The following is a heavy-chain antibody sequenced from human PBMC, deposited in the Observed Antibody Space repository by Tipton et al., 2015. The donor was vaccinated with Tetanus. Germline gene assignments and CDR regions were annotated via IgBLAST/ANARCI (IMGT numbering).Heavy chain of an antibody. J-gene: IGHJ3*02. Sequence: SLRLSCAASGVTVSGNYMSWVRQAPGKGLEWVSVIYTGGSADYTDSVKGRLTISRDNSNNSLSLQMNSLRIDDTAVYYCAKEIYVGSGAAFDIWGQGTVVTVSS. CDR1: GVTVSGNY. CDR2: IYTGGSA. D-gene: IGHD5/OR15-5a*01. V-gene: IGHV3-53*01. CDR3: AKEIYVGSGAAFDI.